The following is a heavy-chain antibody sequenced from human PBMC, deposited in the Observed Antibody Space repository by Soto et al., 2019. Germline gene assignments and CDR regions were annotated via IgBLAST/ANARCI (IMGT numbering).Heavy chain of an antibody. D-gene: IGHD3-3*01. V-gene: IGHV3-23*01. Sequence: PGGSLRLSCAASGFTFSIYAMSWVRQAPGKGLEWVSAISGSGGSTYYADSVKGRFTISRDNSKNTLYLQMNSLRAEDTAVYYCAKGPFGVVIINAFDIWGQGTMVTVSS. CDR2: ISGSGGST. CDR1: GFTFSIYA. CDR3: AKGPFGVVIINAFDI. J-gene: IGHJ3*02.